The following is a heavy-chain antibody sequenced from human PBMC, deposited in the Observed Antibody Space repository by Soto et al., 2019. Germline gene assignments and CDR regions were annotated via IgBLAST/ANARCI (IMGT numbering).Heavy chain of an antibody. Sequence: SETLSLTCTVSGGSISSYYWSWIRQPPGKGLEWIGYIYYSGSTNYNPSLKSRVTISVDTSKNQFSLKLSSVTAADTAVYYCARDRVVAAGTVIFDYWGQGTLVTVSS. J-gene: IGHJ4*02. D-gene: IGHD6-13*01. V-gene: IGHV4-59*12. CDR2: IYYSGST. CDR1: GGSISSYY. CDR3: ARDRVVAAGTVIFDY.